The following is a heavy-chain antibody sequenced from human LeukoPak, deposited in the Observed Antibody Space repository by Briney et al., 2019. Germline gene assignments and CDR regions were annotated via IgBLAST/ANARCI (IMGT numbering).Heavy chain of an antibody. CDR2: MNPNSGNT. CDR3: AREWYDQHEAFDY. J-gene: IGHJ4*02. CDR1: GYTFTGYD. D-gene: IGHD3-3*01. V-gene: IGHV1-8*01. Sequence: ASVKVSCKASGYTFTGYDINWVRQATGQGLEWMGWMNPNSGNTGYAQKFQGRVTMTRDTSISTAYMELSRLRSDDTAVYYYAREWYDQHEAFDYWAQGTLVTVSS.